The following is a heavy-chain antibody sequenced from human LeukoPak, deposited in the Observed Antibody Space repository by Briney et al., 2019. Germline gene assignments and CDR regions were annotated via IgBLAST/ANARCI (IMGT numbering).Heavy chain of an antibody. CDR1: GFTFSGYW. J-gene: IGHJ4*02. CDR3: ARGGPYSSDPFDY. D-gene: IGHD6-19*01. V-gene: IGHV3-74*01. CDR2: INSDGSST. Sequence: GGSLRLSCAASGFTFSGYWMHWVRQVPGKGLVWVSRINSDGSSTSYADSVKGRFTISRDNAKNTLYLQMNSLRAEDTAVYYCARGGPYSSDPFDYWGQGTLVTVSS.